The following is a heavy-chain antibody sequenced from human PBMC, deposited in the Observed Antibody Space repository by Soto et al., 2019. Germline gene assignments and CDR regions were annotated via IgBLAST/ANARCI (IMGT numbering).Heavy chain of an antibody. CDR1: GDFLDDSRW. CDR2: IYYSGST. V-gene: IGHV4-4*02. Sequence: SETLSLTCTVSGDFLDDSRWWSWVRQPPGKGLEWIGYIYYSGSTNYNPSLKSRVTISVDTSKNQFSLKLSSVTAADTAVYYCARGITMVRGVIWYWFDPWGQGTLVTVSS. CDR3: ARGITMVRGVIWYWFDP. D-gene: IGHD3-10*01. J-gene: IGHJ5*02.